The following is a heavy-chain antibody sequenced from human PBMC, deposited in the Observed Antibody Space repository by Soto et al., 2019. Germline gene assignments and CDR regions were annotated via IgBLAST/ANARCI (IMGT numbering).Heavy chain of an antibody. V-gene: IGHV4-31*03. J-gene: IGHJ4*02. D-gene: IGHD3-22*01. CDR2: IYYSGST. CDR1: GGSISSGGYY. Sequence: LSLTCTVSGGSISSGGYYWSWIRQHPGKGLEWIGYIYYSGSTYYNPSLKSRVTISVDTSKNQFSLKLSSVTAADTAVYYCAGIPYYYDSSGYPIWGQGTLVTVSS. CDR3: AGIPYYYDSSGYPI.